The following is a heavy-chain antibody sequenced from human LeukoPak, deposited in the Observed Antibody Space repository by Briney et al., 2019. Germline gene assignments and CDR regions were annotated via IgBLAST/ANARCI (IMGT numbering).Heavy chain of an antibody. V-gene: IGHV3-74*03. CDR3: ARSKGWYSTDAFDI. J-gene: IGHJ3*02. CDR2: INGDGSNT. Sequence: GGSLRLSCAASGFTFSSHWMHWVRQAPGKGLVWVSRINGDGSNTTYADSVKGRFTISRDNAKNTLYLQMNSLRAEDTAVYHCARSKGWYSTDAFDIWGQGTMVTVSS. CDR1: GFTFSSHW. D-gene: IGHD6-19*01.